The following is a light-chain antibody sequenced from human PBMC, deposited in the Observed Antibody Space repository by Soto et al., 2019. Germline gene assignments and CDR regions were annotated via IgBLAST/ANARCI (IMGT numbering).Light chain of an antibody. J-gene: IGLJ3*02. V-gene: IGLV1-40*01. CDR1: RSNIGAGYD. Sequence: QSALTQPPSVSGAPGQRVTISCTGSRSNIGAGYDVHWYQQLPGTAPQLLIYGNNNRPSGVPDRLSGSKSGTSASLAITGLLAGDEAEYFCQAYDSRLSGWVFGGGTKLTVL. CDR2: GNN. CDR3: QAYDSRLSGWV.